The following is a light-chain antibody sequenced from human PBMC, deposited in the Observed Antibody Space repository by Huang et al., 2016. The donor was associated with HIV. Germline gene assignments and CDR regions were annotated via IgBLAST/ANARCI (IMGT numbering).Light chain of an antibody. Sequence: EIVLTQSPATLSLSPGERATLSCRASQNVHSFLVWYQHKPGQAPRLLMYDASNRATGIPARFRGSGSGTDFTLTITNLQSEDSAVYYCHQRGAWPLTFGGGTKVEI. V-gene: IGKV3-11*01. CDR2: DAS. J-gene: IGKJ4*01. CDR3: HQRGAWPLT. CDR1: QNVHSF.